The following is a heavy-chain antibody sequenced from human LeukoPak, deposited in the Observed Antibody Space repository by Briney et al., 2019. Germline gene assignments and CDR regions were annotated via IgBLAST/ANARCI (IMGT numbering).Heavy chain of an antibody. CDR1: GYTFTSYA. V-gene: IGHV1-3*03. CDR2: INAGNGNT. Sequence: ASVKVSCKASGYTFTSYAMHWVRQAPGQRLEWMGWINAGNGNTKYSQEFQGRVTITRDTSASTAYMELSSLRSEDMAVYYCARGFRGGTAYYYYYMDVWGKGTTVTVSS. J-gene: IGHJ6*03. D-gene: IGHD1-7*01. CDR3: ARGFRGGTAYYYYYMDV.